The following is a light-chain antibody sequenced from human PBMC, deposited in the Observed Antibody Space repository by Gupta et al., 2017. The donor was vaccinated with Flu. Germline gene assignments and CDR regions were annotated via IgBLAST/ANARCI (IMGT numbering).Light chain of an antibody. V-gene: IGKV1-9*01. J-gene: IGKJ4*01. CDR3: QQLNSYPSWT. CDR2: GAS. Sequence: CRASQDISRFLAWHQQKPGKAPKLLIYGASTLQSGVPSRFSGSGSGTEFTLTISSLQPEDSATYYCQQLNSYPSWTFGGGTKVEI. CDR1: QDISRF.